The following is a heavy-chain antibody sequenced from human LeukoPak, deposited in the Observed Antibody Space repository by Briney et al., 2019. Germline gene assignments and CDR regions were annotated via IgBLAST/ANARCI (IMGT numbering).Heavy chain of an antibody. J-gene: IGHJ4*02. CDR1: GFTFSSYE. CDR3: ARSRGYYSYYFDY. D-gene: IGHD3-22*01. CDR2: ISSSGSTI. V-gene: IGHV3-48*03. Sequence: GGSLRLSCAASGFTFSSYEMNWVRQAPGKGLEWVSYISSSGSTIYYADSVKGRFTISRDNAKNSLYLQMNSLRAEDTAVYYCARSRGYYSYYFDYWGQGTLVTVSS.